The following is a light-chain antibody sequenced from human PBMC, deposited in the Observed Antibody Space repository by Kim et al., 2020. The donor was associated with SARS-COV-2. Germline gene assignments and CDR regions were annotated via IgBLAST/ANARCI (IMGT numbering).Light chain of an antibody. CDR1: SSNIGATYG. Sequence: RVTISCTGSSSNIGATYGVHWYQQLPGTAPKLRIYGDNNRPSGVPDRFSGSKSGTSASLAITGLQAEDEADYYCQSYDTSLSGWGVFGGGTKLTVL. CDR2: GDN. J-gene: IGLJ3*02. CDR3: QSYDTSLSGWGV. V-gene: IGLV1-40*01.